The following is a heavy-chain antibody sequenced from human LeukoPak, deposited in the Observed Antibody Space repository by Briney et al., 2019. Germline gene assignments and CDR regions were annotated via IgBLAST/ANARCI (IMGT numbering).Heavy chain of an antibody. V-gene: IGHV3-23*01. CDR1: GFTFSSYA. J-gene: IGHJ6*02. CDR2: ISGSGGGT. D-gene: IGHD5-12*01. CDR3: AKGGSSLATKYYYYYGMDV. Sequence: GGSLRLSCAASGFTFSSYAMSWVRQAPGKGLEWVSAISGSGGGTYYADSVKGRFTISRDNSKNTLYLQMNSLRAEDTAVYYCAKGGSSLATKYYYYYGMDVWGQGTTVTVSS.